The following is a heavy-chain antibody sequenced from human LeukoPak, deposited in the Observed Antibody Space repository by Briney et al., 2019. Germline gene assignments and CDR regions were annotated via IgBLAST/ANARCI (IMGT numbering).Heavy chain of an antibody. CDR3: ARGGFGRYYYYYMDV. CDR2: INHSGST. D-gene: IGHD3-16*01. CDR1: GGSFSGYY. V-gene: IGHV4-34*01. Sequence: SETLSLTCAVYGGSFSGYYWSWIRQPPGKGLEWIGEINHSGSTNYNPSLKSRVTISVDTSKNQFSLKLSSVTAADTAVYYCARGGFGRYYYYYMDVWGKGTTVTVSS. J-gene: IGHJ6*03.